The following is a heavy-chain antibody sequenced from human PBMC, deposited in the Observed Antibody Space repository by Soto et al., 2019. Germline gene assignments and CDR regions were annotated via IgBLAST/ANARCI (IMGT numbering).Heavy chain of an antibody. CDR1: GFIFSDYA. CDR3: AKVAGGLGYFDL. J-gene: IGHJ2*01. CDR2: ISATGGNI. Sequence: GGSLRLSCVASGFIFSDYAMTWIRQAPGKGLEWVATISATGGNIEYRESLKGRFTISRDNSKKMVYLQINGLTADDTAVYYCAKVAGGLGYFDLWGRGTLVTVSS. D-gene: IGHD3-16*01. V-gene: IGHV3-23*01.